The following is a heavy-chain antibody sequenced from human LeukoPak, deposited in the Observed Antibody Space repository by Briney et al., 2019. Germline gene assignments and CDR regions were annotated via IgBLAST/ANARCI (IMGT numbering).Heavy chain of an antibody. CDR3: ARGRTTVVTPYYFDY. D-gene: IGHD4-23*01. V-gene: IGHV4-30-2*01. CDR2: IYHSGST. CDR1: GGSISSGGSS. Sequence: SQTLSLTCAVSGGSISSGGSSWSWVRQPPGKGLEWIGYIYHSGSTYYNPSLKSRVTISVDRSKNQFSLKLSSVAAADTAVYYCARGRTTVVTPYYFDYWGQGTLVTVSS. J-gene: IGHJ4*02.